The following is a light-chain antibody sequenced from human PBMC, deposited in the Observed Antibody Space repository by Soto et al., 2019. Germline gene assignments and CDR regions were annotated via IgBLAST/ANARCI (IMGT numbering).Light chain of an antibody. CDR1: QGIAPY. CDR3: QKYNTAPLT. J-gene: IGKJ4*01. V-gene: IGKV1-27*01. CDR2: ATS. Sequence: DVPMTQSPSSLSAFVGDRVTITCRASQGIAPYLAWFQQKPGKVPKLLIYATSTLQSGVPSRFSGSGSGTDFTLTISSLQPDDVATYYCQKYNTAPLTFGGGTKVEIK.